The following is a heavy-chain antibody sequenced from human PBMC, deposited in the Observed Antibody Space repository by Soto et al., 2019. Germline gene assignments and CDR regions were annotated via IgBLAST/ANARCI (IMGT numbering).Heavy chain of an antibody. J-gene: IGHJ6*02. V-gene: IGHV4-34*01. CDR1: GGSFSGYY. CDR2: INHSGST. Sequence: QVQLQQWGAGLLKPSETLSLTCAVYGGSFSGYYWSWIRQPPGKGLEWIGEINHSGSTNYNPSLKSRATISVDTSKNQFSLKLSSVTAADTAVYYCARGKGLYYYYYGMDVWGQGTTVTVSS. CDR3: ARGKGLYYYYYGMDV.